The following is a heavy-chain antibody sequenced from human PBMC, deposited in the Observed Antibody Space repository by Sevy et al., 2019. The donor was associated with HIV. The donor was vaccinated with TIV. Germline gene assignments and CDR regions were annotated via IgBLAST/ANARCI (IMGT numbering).Heavy chain of an antibody. V-gene: IGHV1-24*01. CDR1: GYTLTELA. CDR3: ATRRRIVVVPAALPDDY. CDR2: LDPEDGEI. Sequence: ASVKVSCKVSGYTLTELAMHWVRQAPGKGLEWMGGLDPEDGEIIYAQKFQGRVTMTEDTSTDTAYMELSSLRPEDAAVYYCATRRRIVVVPAALPDDYWGQGTLVTVSS. J-gene: IGHJ4*02. D-gene: IGHD2-2*01.